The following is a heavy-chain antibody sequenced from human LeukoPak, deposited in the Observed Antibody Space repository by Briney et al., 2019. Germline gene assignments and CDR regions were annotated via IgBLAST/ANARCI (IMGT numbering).Heavy chain of an antibody. CDR1: EFSVGSNY. Sequence: GGSLRLSCAASEFSVGSNYMTWVCQAPGKGLEWVSLIYSGGSTYYADSVKGRFTISRDNSKNTLYLQMNSLRAEDTAVYYCARAGMDSRGYYQGFDYWGQGTLVTVSS. V-gene: IGHV3-66*01. D-gene: IGHD3-22*01. CDR3: ARAGMDSRGYYQGFDY. CDR2: IYSGGST. J-gene: IGHJ4*02.